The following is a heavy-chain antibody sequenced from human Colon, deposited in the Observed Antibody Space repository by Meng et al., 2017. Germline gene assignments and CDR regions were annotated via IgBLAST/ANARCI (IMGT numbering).Heavy chain of an antibody. Sequence: QLQLQESGPGLVKPSETLSLTCIVPGDSISSSSYYWGWIRQTPGKELDWSASVYYDGSTYYNPSLTSLKSRLTISIDTSKNQFSLRLSSVTAADTAVYFCARFAGNYVWGNSRYIFWGRGTLVTVSS. CDR2: VYYDGST. CDR1: GDSISSSSYY. CDR3: ARFAGNYVWGNSRYIF. V-gene: IGHV4-39*01. D-gene: IGHD3-16*02. J-gene: IGHJ4*02.